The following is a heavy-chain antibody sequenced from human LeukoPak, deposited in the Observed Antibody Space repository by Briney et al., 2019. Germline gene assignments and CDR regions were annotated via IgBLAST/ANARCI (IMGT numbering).Heavy chain of an antibody. V-gene: IGHV3-21*01. J-gene: IGHJ6*03. Sequence: GGSLRLSCAASGFTFSRYSMNWVRQAPGKGLEWVSSITSSSSYIYYADSVKGRFSISRDNAKNSLYLQMNTLRAEDTAVYYCTRDGDTSMVGGYYYYMDVWGKGTTVTVSS. CDR1: GFTFSRYS. CDR2: ITSSSSYI. D-gene: IGHD5-18*01. CDR3: TRDGDTSMVGGYYYYMDV.